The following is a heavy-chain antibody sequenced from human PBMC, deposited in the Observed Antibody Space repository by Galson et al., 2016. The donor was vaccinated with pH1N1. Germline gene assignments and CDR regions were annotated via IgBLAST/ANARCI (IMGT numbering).Heavy chain of an antibody. D-gene: IGHD3-22*01. Sequence: GGTFGSFGINWVRQAPGQGLEWMGGIIPIFNTAKYARNFQGRVTITADESTTTAYMELSSLRSDDTAVYFCAREDYYDTDLSDWYFDLWGRGTLLTVSS. CDR1: GGTFGSFG. CDR2: IIPIFNTA. V-gene: IGHV1-69*01. CDR3: AREDYYDTDLSDWYFDL. J-gene: IGHJ2*01.